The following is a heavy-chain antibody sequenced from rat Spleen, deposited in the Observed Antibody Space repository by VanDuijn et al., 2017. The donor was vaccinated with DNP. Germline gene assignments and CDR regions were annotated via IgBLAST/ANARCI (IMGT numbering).Heavy chain of an antibody. CDR2: ISSGGNT. CDR1: GFSLTGYS. CDR3: TRQGWGDY. V-gene: IGHV2S12*01. Sequence: QVQLTESGPGLVQPSETLSLTCAVSGFSLTGYSVFWVRQPSGKGLEWIAAISSGGNTYYNSALKSRLSISRDTSKSQVFLKMNSLQTEDTAIYFCTRQGWGDYWGQGVMVTVSS. D-gene: IGHD4-1*01. J-gene: IGHJ2*01.